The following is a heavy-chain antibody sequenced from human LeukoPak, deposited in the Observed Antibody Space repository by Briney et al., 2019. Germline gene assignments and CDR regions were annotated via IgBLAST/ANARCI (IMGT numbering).Heavy chain of an antibody. J-gene: IGHJ4*02. CDR3: ARSYDFWWGTYFDY. V-gene: IGHV4-61*02. D-gene: IGHD3-3*01. CDR1: GDSISSDTYY. Sequence: SQTLSPTCTVSGDSISSDTYYWSWIRQPAGKGLEWIGRIYTSGSTNYNPSLKSRVTISVDTSKNQFSLKLSSVTAADTAVYYCARSYDFWWGTYFDYWGQGTLVTVSS. CDR2: IYTSGST.